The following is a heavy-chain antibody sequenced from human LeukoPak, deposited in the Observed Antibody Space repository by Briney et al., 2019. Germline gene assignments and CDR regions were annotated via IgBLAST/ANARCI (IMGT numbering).Heavy chain of an antibody. CDR2: ISSSSSYI. CDR1: GFTFSSYS. J-gene: IGHJ3*02. V-gene: IGHV3-21*01. Sequence: GGSLRLSCAASGFTFSSYSMNWVRQAPGKGLEWVSSISSSSSYIYYADSVKGRFTISRDNAKNSLYLQMNSLRAEDTAVYYCARDKGGPDRVDAFDIWGQGTMVTVSS. CDR3: ARDKGGPDRVDAFDI. D-gene: IGHD1-14*01.